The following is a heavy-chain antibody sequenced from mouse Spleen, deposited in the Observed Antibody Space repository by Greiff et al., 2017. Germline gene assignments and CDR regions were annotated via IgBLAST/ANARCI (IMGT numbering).Heavy chain of an antibody. J-gene: IGHJ2*01. V-gene: IGHV1-69*01. CDR1: GYTFTSYW. Sequence: QVQLQQPGAELVMPGASVKLSCKASGYTFTSYWMHWVKQRPGQGLEWIGEIDPSDSYTNYNQKFKGKATLTVDKSSSTAYMQLSSLTSEDSAVYYCARGAGGSSLDYWGQGTTLTVSS. D-gene: IGHD1-1*01. CDR3: ARGAGGSSLDY. CDR2: IDPSDSYT.